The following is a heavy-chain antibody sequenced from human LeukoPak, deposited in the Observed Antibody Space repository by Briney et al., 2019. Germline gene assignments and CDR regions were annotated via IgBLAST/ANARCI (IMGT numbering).Heavy chain of an antibody. CDR1: GFTFSAYW. V-gene: IGHV3-74*01. D-gene: IGHD1-7*01. CDR3: ARDEGNWNYGS. CDR2: INTDGSST. J-gene: IGHJ4*02. Sequence: GGSLRLSCAASGFTFSAYWMHWVRQPPGKGLVWVSRINTDGSSTSYADSVKGRFTISRDNAKNTLYLQMNSLRAEDTAVYYCARDEGNWNYGSWGQGTLVTVSS.